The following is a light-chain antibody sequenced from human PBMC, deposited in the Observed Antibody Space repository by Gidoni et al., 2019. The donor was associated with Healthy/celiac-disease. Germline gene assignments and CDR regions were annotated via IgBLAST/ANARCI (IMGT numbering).Light chain of an antibody. V-gene: IGLV1-51*02. Sequence: QSVLTQPPSVSAAPGQKVTISCSGSSSNIGNNYVSWYQQLPGTAPKLLIYENNKRPSGIPDRFSGSKSGTSATLGITGLQTGDEADYYCGTWDSSLSAPRVVFGGGTKLTVL. CDR1: SSNIGNNY. J-gene: IGLJ2*01. CDR2: ENN. CDR3: GTWDSSLSAPRVV.